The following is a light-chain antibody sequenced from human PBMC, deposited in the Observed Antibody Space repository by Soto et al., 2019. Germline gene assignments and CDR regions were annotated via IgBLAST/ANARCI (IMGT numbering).Light chain of an antibody. Sequence: DIQMTQSPSTLSGSVGDRVTITCRASQTISSWLAWYQQKPGKAPKLLIYKASTLKSGVPLRFSGSGSGTEFTLTISSLQPDDFATYYCQHYNSYSEAFSQGTKVELK. CDR2: KAS. CDR1: QTISSW. J-gene: IGKJ1*01. V-gene: IGKV1-5*03. CDR3: QHYNSYSEA.